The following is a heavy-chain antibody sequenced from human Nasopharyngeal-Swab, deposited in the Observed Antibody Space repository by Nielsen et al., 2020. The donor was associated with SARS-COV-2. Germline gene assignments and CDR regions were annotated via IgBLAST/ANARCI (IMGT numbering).Heavy chain of an antibody. D-gene: IGHD6-13*01. V-gene: IGHV3-74*01. CDR3: AREPIAAAGPGMDV. CDR1: GFIFSSYW. Sequence: GGSLRLSCAASGFIFSSYWMHWVRHAPGKGLVWVSRIKSDGSSTSYADSVKGRFTISRDNAKNTLFLQMNSLRAEDTAVYYCAREPIAAAGPGMDVWGQGTTVTVSS. CDR2: IKSDGSST. J-gene: IGHJ6*02.